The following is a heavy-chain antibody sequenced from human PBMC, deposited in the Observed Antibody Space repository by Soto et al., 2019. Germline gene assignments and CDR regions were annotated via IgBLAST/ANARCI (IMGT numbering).Heavy chain of an antibody. CDR2: IIPILGIA. V-gene: IGHV1-69*04. CDR1: GGTFSSYT. CDR3: ARDTAVQLWPDYGMDV. D-gene: IGHD5-18*01. Sequence: SVKVSCKASGGTFSSYTISWVRQAPGQGLEWMGRIIPILGIANYAQKFQSRVTITADKSTSTAYMELSSLRSEDTAVYYCARDTAVQLWPDYGMDVWGQGTTVTVSS. J-gene: IGHJ6*02.